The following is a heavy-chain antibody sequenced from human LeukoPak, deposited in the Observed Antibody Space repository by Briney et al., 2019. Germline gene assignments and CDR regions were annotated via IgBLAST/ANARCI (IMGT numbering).Heavy chain of an antibody. D-gene: IGHD3-3*01. V-gene: IGHV4-61*02. J-gene: IGHJ5*02. CDR3: AREGLRFLEWSPTDTDRFDP. CDR2: IYTSGST. Sequence: PSETLSLTCTVSGGSISSGSYYWSWIRQPAGKGLEWIGRIYTSGSTNYNPSLKSRVTISVDTSKNQFSLKLSSVTAADTAVYYCAREGLRFLEWSPTDTDRFDPWGQGTLVTVSS. CDR1: GGSISSGSYY.